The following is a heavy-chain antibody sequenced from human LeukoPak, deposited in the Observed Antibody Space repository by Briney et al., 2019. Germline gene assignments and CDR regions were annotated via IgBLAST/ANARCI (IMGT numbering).Heavy chain of an antibody. Sequence: GASVKVSCKVSGYTLTELSMHWVRQAPGKGLEWMGGFDPEDGEIIYAQKFQGRVTMTEDTSTDTAYMELSSLRSEDTAVYYCATDDHSGSYGVWIRWGQGTLVTVSS. J-gene: IGHJ1*01. V-gene: IGHV1-24*01. CDR2: FDPEDGEI. CDR3: ATDDHSGSYGVWIR. CDR1: GYTLTELS. D-gene: IGHD1-26*01.